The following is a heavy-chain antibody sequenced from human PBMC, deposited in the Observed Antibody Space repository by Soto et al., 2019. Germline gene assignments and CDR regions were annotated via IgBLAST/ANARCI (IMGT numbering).Heavy chain of an antibody. J-gene: IGHJ4*02. V-gene: IGHV3-9*01. CDR3: AKPDSNMVRGAPDY. D-gene: IGHD3-10*01. Sequence: DVQLVESGGGLVQPGRSLRLSCVASGFTFDDYAMHWVRQAPGKGLEWVSGISWNSGSIGYADSVKGRFTISRDNAKNSVYLQMSSLRTEDTAVYYCAKPDSNMVRGAPDYWGRGTLLTVSS. CDR1: GFTFDDYA. CDR2: ISWNSGSI.